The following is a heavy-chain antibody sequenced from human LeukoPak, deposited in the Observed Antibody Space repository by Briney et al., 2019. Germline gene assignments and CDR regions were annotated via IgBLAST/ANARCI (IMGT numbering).Heavy chain of an antibody. CDR3: AKDLIDGSGFEAYDY. V-gene: IGHV3-30*02. CDR1: GFTFSSYG. Sequence: GGSLRLSCAASGFTFSSYGMHWVRQAPGKGLEWVAFIRYDGTNKYYVDSVKGRFTISRDNSKNTLYLQMNSLRAEDTAVYYCAKDLIDGSGFEAYDYWGQGTLVTVSS. D-gene: IGHD3-10*01. CDR2: IRYDGTNK. J-gene: IGHJ4*02.